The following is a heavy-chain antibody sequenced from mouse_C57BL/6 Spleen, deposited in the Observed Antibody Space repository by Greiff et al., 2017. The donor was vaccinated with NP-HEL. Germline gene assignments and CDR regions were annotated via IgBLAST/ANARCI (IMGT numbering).Heavy chain of an antibody. V-gene: IGHV14-2*01. CDR1: GFNFKDSY. J-gene: IGHJ4*01. Sequence: VQLKQSGAELVKPGASVKLSCTASGFNFKDSYMHWVKQRPEQGLEWIGRIDPEDGETKYAPKFQGKATITADTSSNTAYLQLSSLTSEDTAVYYCAREGGPSISYAMDDWGQGTSVTVSS. D-gene: IGHD1-1*02. CDR2: IDPEDGET. CDR3: AREGGPSISYAMDD.